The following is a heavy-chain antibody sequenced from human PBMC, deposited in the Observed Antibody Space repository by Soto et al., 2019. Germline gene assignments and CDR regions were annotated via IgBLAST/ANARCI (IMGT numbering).Heavy chain of an antibody. J-gene: IGHJ6*02. V-gene: IGHV5-51*01. D-gene: IGHD3-10*01. CDR2: IYPGDSDT. CDR1: GYSFTSYW. Sequence: RGESLKISCKGSGYSFTSYWIGWVRQMPGKGLEWMGIIYPGDSDTRYSPSFQGQVTISADKSISTAYLQWSSLKASDTAMYYCARLGGGSKPSYYYGMDVWGQGTTVTVSS. CDR3: ARLGGGSKPSYYYGMDV.